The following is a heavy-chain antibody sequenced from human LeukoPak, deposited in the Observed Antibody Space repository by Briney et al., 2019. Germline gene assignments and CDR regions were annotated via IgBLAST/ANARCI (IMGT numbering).Heavy chain of an antibody. CDR1: GYTFTGYY. Sequence: ASVKVSCQASGYTFTGYYLHWVQPAPGQGLEWMGWINPNSGGTNYAQNFQGRVTMTRDTSISTAYMELSRLRSDDTAVYYCARVPGRGYRQPFDYWGQGTLVTVSS. CDR3: ARVPGRGYRQPFDY. V-gene: IGHV1-2*02. CDR2: INPNSGGT. D-gene: IGHD5-18*01. J-gene: IGHJ4*02.